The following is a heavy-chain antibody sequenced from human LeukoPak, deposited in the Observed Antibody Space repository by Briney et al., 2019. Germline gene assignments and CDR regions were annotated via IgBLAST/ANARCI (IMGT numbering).Heavy chain of an antibody. J-gene: IGHJ4*02. CDR3: AKSVVLVRGVIPDKGQSGFDY. CDR1: GFTFSSYG. CDR2: ISYDGSNR. Sequence: GGSLRLSCAASGFTFSSYGMHWVRQAPGKGLEWVAVISYDGSNRGYADSVKGRFTLSRDNSKNTLYLHMNSLRAEDTAVYYCAKSVVLVRGVIPDKGQSGFDYWGQGTLVTVSS. D-gene: IGHD3-10*01. V-gene: IGHV3-30*18.